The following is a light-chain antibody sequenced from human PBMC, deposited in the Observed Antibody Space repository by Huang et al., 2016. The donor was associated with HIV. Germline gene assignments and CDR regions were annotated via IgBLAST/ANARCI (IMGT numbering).Light chain of an antibody. V-gene: IGKV3-15*01. CDR3: QQYNNWPPGT. CDR1: QSVSSN. J-gene: IGKJ1*01. CDR2: GAS. Sequence: EIVMMQSPATLSVSPGERATLSCRASQSVSSNLAWYQQKPGQAPRLLIYGASTRATGIPARFSGSGSGTEFTLTISSLQSEDFAVYSCQQYNNWPPGTFGQGTNVEIK.